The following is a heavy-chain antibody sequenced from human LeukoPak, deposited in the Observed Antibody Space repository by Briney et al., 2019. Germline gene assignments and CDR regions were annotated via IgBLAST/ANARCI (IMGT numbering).Heavy chain of an antibody. CDR1: VGTFNNYN. D-gene: IGHD3-10*01. J-gene: IGHJ6*01. CDR3: ARELWGTMVRGGAMDV. V-gene: IGHV1-69*02. Sequence: SVNVSCQASVGTFNNYNINWVRQAPGEGLEWMGTIIASFGIPSYAEKFKGRVTITADKSTSEAYLELSSLRAEDTGVYYCARELWGTMVRGGAMDVWGLGTPVTVSS. CDR2: IIASFGIP.